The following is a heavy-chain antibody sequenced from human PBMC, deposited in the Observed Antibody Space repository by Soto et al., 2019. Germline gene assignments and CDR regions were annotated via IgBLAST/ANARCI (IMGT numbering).Heavy chain of an antibody. Sequence: QVQLQESGPGLVKPSENLSLTCTVSGGSINGYYWSWIRQPPGKGLEWIGFIYYSGRTNYNPSLKSRVTIAVDTSKNQFYLKLSSVTAADTAVYYCATDQSDSRGWYQAFDIWGQGTMVTVSS. J-gene: IGHJ3*02. CDR1: GGSINGYY. CDR2: IYYSGRT. CDR3: ATDQSDSRGWYQAFDI. D-gene: IGHD6-19*01. V-gene: IGHV4-59*01.